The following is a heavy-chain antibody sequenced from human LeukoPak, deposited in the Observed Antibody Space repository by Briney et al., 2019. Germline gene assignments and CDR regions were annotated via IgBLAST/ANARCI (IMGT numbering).Heavy chain of an antibody. V-gene: IGHV4-30-2*01. CDR3: ARGQDTSGGYYYYGMDV. CDR1: GGSISSGGYP. J-gene: IGHJ6*02. Sequence: SGTLSLTCAVSGGSISSGGYPWSWIRQPPGKGLEWIGYIYHSGSTYYNPSLKSRVTISVDRSKNQFSLKLSSVTAADTAVYYCARGQDTSGGYYYYGMDVWGQGTTVTVSS. CDR2: IYHSGST. D-gene: IGHD5-18*01.